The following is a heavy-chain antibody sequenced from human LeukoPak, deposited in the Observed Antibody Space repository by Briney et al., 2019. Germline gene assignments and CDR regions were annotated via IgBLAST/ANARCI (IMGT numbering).Heavy chain of an antibody. D-gene: IGHD5-18*01. V-gene: IGHV1-69*05. CDR1: GGTFSSYA. J-gene: IGHJ3*02. Sequence: ASVKVSCKASGGTFSSYAISWVRQAPGQGLEWMGGIIPIFGTANYAKKFQGRVTITTDESTSTAYMELSSLRSEDTAVYYCASPQPGIQLWGPGAFDIWGQGTMVTVSS. CDR3: ASPQPGIQLWGPGAFDI. CDR2: IIPIFGTA.